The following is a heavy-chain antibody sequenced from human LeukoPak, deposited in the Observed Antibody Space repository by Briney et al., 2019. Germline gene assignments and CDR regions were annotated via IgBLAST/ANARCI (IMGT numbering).Heavy chain of an antibody. CDR2: VSGSGDRM. D-gene: IGHD6-13*01. CDR1: GFTSSSYA. Sequence: GGSLRLSCAASGFTSSSYALNWVRQAPGKGLEWVATVSGSGDRMYHADSVKGRFTISRDNSKNTIYLQMNNLRAEDTALYYCAKAAAAPGFDFWGQGTLVTVSS. CDR3: AKAAAAPGFDF. V-gene: IGHV3-23*01. J-gene: IGHJ4*02.